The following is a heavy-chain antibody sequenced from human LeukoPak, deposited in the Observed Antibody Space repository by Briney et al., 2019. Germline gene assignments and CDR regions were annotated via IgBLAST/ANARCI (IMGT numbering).Heavy chain of an antibody. CDR1: GVSISTYY. CDR3: ARRYSSSSDFDY. V-gene: IGHV4-59*08. J-gene: IGHJ4*02. Sequence: PSETLSLTCTVSGVSISTYYWSWIRQPPGKGLEWIGYIYYSGNTNYNPSLKSRVTISVDTSKNQFSLKLSSVTAADTAVYYCARRYSSSSDFDYWGQGTLVTVSS. CDR2: IYYSGNT. D-gene: IGHD6-6*01.